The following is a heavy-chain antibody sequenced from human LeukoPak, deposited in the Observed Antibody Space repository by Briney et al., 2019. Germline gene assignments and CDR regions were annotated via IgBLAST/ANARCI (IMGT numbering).Heavy chain of an antibody. V-gene: IGHV1-2*02. Sequence: ASVTVSCKASGYTFTGYYMHWVRQAPGQGLEWMGWINPNSADTNYAQNFQGRVTMTRDTSISTAYMELSRLRSDDTALYYCARIGISARGTNFHHWGQGTLVTVSS. CDR3: ARIGISARGTNFHH. CDR1: GYTFTGYY. D-gene: IGHD6-13*01. J-gene: IGHJ1*01. CDR2: INPNSADT.